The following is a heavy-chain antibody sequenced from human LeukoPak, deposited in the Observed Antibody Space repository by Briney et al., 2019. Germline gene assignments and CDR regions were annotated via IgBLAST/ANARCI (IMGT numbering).Heavy chain of an antibody. V-gene: IGHV4-39*01. J-gene: IGHJ4*02. CDR3: ARRSFCAGDCLCLDY. Sequence: SETLSLTCIVSGDSLTSNNYFWGWIRQSPGKGLEWLGSMYYSGVTYYSPSFKSRVTMFLDTSNNQFSLRLNSVTAADTAVYYCARRSFCAGDCLCLDYWGQGILVTVSS. CDR2: MYYSGVT. CDR1: GDSLTSNNYF. D-gene: IGHD2-21*02.